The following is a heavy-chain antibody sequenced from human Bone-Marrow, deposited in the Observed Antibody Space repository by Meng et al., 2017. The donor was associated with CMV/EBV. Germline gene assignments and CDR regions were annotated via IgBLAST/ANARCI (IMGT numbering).Heavy chain of an antibody. CDR1: GYTFNGYY. J-gene: IGHJ5*02. D-gene: IGHD3-10*01. Sequence: SGYTFNGYYMHWVRQAPGQGLEWMGWINPNSGGTNYAQKFQGRVTMTRDTSISTAYMELSRLRSDDTAVYYCARDSGSDGFYSWFDPWGQGTLVTVSS. V-gene: IGHV1-2*02. CDR3: ARDSGSDGFYSWFDP. CDR2: INPNSGGT.